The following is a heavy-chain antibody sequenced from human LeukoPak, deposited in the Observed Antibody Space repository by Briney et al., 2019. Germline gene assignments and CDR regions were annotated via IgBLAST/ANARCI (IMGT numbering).Heavy chain of an antibody. J-gene: IGHJ4*02. CDR3: ARGGYCSSTSCYTTPYYFDY. Sequence: GGSLRLSCAASGFTFSSYWMSWVRQAPGKGLEWVANIKQYGSEKYYVDSVKGRFTISRDNAKNSLYLQMNSLRAEDTAVYYCARGGYCSSTSCYTTPYYFDYWGQGTLVTVSS. CDR1: GFTFSSYW. D-gene: IGHD2-2*02. CDR2: IKQYGSEK. V-gene: IGHV3-7*01.